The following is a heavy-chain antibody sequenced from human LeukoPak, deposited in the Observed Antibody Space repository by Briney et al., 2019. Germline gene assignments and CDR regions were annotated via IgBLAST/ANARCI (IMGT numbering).Heavy chain of an antibody. D-gene: IGHD3-22*01. J-gene: IGHJ4*02. CDR2: IVPIFGTA. Sequence: SVKVSCKASGGTFSSYAISWVRQAPGQGLEWMGGIVPIFGTANYAQKFQGRVTITADESTSTAYMELSSLRSEDTAVYYCARGSYYDSSGYYKYYFDYWGQGTLVTVSS. CDR3: ARGSYYDSSGYYKYYFDY. V-gene: IGHV1-69*13. CDR1: GGTFSSYA.